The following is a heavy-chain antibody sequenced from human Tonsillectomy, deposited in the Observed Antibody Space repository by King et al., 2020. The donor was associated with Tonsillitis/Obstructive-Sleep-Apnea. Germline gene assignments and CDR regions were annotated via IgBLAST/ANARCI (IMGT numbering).Heavy chain of an antibody. D-gene: IGHD2-2*03. CDR3: ARVGNCSSTGCFDY. CDR1: GGSFSGNY. J-gene: IGHJ4*02. Sequence: VQLQQWGAGLLKPSETLSLTCAVHGGSFSGNYWTWIRQPPGKGLEWIGEINHSVGTKYNPSLKGRATISVDTPKSQFSLMLNSVTAADTAVYYCARVGNCSSTGCFDYWGQGTLDTVSS. V-gene: IGHV4-34*01. CDR2: INHSVGT.